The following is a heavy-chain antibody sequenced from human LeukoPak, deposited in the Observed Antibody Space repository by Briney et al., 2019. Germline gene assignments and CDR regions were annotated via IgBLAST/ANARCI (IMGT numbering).Heavy chain of an antibody. CDR2: ISSSSSYI. D-gene: IGHD3-3*01. V-gene: IGHV3-21*04. Sequence: GGSLRLSCAASGFTFSSYSMNWVRQAPGKGLEWVSSISSSSSYIYYADSVKGRFTISRDNSKNTLNLQMNSLRAEDTAVYYCAKQTRFLEWSYYFDYWGQGTLVTVSS. CDR1: GFTFSSYS. CDR3: AKQTRFLEWSYYFDY. J-gene: IGHJ4*02.